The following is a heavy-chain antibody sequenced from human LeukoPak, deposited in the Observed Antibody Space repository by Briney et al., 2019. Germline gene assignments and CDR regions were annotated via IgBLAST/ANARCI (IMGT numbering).Heavy chain of an antibody. CDR3: ARDHSGWYPWAQEDY. D-gene: IGHD6-19*01. CDR2: INPSGGST. J-gene: IGHJ4*02. CDR1: GYTFTSYY. Sequence: ASVKVSCKASGYTFTSYYMHWVRQAPGQGLEWMGIINPSGGSTSYAQKFQGRVTMTRDTSTSTVYMELSSLRSEDTAVYYCARDHSGWYPWAQEDYWGQGTLVTVSS. V-gene: IGHV1-46*01.